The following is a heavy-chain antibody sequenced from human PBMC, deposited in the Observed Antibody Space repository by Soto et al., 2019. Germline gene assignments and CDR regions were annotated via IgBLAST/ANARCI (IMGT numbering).Heavy chain of an antibody. CDR2: IIPIFDSP. J-gene: IGHJ6*02. CDR3: ARASPDSSAHHHQNNYYDYGMDV. D-gene: IGHD3-22*01. Sequence: QVQLVQSGAEVKKPGSSVKVSCKASGGTFSRDAISWVRQAPGQGLEWMGGIIPIFDSPAYAQTFQGRITITADESTSTAYMELSSMRSQDTAVYYCARASPDSSAHHHQNNYYDYGMDVWGQGTTVTVSS. V-gene: IGHV1-69*01. CDR1: GGTFSRDA.